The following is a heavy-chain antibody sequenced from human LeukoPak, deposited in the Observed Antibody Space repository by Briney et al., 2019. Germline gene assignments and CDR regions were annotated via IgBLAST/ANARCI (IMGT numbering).Heavy chain of an antibody. V-gene: IGHV4-4*07. Sequence: SGTLSLTCTVSGGFISTYYWSWIRQPAGKGLEWIGRIYTSGNTNYDPSLKSRVTMSVDVSKNQFSLKLGSVTAADTAVYYCAREDSSLSRAFDIWGQGTMVTVSS. D-gene: IGHD2-15*01. CDR2: IYTSGNT. J-gene: IGHJ3*02. CDR3: AREDSSLSRAFDI. CDR1: GGFISTYY.